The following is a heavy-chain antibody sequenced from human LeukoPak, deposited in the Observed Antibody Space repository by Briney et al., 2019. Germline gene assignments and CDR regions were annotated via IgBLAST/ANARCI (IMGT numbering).Heavy chain of an antibody. CDR3: ARDVVVTSSPDAFDI. V-gene: IGHV4-31*11. CDR2: ISNSGTT. J-gene: IGHJ3*02. D-gene: IGHD2-21*02. Sequence: SETLSLTCAVSGDSVTSGGYFWTWIRQHPGKGLEWIGSISNSGTTSYNPSLKSRVPISLDTSNNHFSLRLGSVTAADTAVYFCARDVVVTSSPDAFDIWGQGTMVTVSS. CDR1: GDSVTSGGYF.